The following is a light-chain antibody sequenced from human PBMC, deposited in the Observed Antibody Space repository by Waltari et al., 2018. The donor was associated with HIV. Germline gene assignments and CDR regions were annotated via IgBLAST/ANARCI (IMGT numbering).Light chain of an antibody. Sequence: DIQMTQSPSSRSASVGDRVTITCRASQAISNYLAWYQQKPGNVPKVLIYGTSSLQSGVPSRFTGSGSGTEFTLTISSLQPEDVATYYCQSYKSAPFTFGGGTRVEIK. CDR1: QAISNY. V-gene: IGKV1-27*01. J-gene: IGKJ4*01. CDR2: GTS. CDR3: QSYKSAPFT.